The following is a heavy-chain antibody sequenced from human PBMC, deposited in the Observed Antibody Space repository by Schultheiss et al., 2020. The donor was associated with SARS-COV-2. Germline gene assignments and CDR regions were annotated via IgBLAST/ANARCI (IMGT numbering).Heavy chain of an antibody. J-gene: IGHJ6*02. CDR3: ARIMTTVTTLYYYYYGLDV. CDR2: INHSGST. Sequence: SETLSLTCAVYGGSFSGYYWSWIRQPPGKGLEWIGEINHSGSTNYNPSLKSRVTISVDTSKNQFSLKLSSVTAADTAVYYCARIMTTVTTLYYYYYGLDVWGRGTTVTVSS. D-gene: IGHD4-11*01. V-gene: IGHV4-34*01. CDR1: GGSFSGYY.